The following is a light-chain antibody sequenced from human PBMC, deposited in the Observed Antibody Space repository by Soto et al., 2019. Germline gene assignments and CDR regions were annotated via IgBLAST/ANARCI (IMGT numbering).Light chain of an antibody. Sequence: DLQMTQSPSSLSASVGDSVTITCRTSQSVSIYVNWYQQKTGKAPKLLIYAASSLQSGVPSRFSGSGSGTDLNLTISSLQPEDFATYYCQKSYSTPITCGQGTRLEIK. J-gene: IGKJ5*01. CDR3: QKSYSTPIT. CDR1: QSVSIY. V-gene: IGKV1-39*01. CDR2: AAS.